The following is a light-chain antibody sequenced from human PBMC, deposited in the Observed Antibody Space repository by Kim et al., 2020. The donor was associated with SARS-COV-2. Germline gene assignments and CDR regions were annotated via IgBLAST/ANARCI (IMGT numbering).Light chain of an antibody. CDR3: QAWDSSIVV. CDR1: KLGDKY. J-gene: IGLJ2*01. V-gene: IGLV3-1*01. CDR2: QDS. Sequence: VSPGQTGSITCSGDKLGDKYACWYQQKPGQAPVLVIYQDSKRPSGIPERFSGSNSGNTATLTISGTQAMDEADYYCQAWDSSIVVFGGGTQLTVL.